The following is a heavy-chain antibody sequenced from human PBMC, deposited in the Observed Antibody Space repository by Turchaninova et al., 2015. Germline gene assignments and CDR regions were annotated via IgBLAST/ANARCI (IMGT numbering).Heavy chain of an antibody. Sequence: EVQLVESGGGLVQPGGSLRLSCAVSGFTFSSSWMTWVRQAPGKGLEWVAKIKPDGSGKYYGNSMKGRFTISRDNAKSSLYLQMNSLSDEDTAVYYCARVLSSSWYFDLWGRGTLVSVSS. CDR2: IKPDGSGK. J-gene: IGHJ2*01. D-gene: IGHD6-13*01. CDR1: GFTFSSSW. V-gene: IGHV3-7*01. CDR3: ARVLSSSWYFDL.